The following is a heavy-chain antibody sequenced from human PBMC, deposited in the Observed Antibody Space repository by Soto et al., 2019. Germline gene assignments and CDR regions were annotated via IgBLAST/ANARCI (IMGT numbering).Heavy chain of an antibody. CDR1: GFTFDDYA. D-gene: IGHD6-19*01. J-gene: IGHJ4*02. V-gene: IGHV3-9*01. CDR3: AKDTDIAVAGTNGIDY. Sequence: GGSLILSCAAAGFTFDDYAMHWVRQAPGKGLEWVSGISWNSGSIGYADSVKGRFTISRDNAKNSLYLQMNSLRAEDTALYYCAKDTDIAVAGTNGIDYWGQGTLVTVSS. CDR2: ISWNSGSI.